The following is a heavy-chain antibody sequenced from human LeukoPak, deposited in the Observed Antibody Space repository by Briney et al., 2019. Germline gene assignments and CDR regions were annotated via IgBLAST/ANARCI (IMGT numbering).Heavy chain of an antibody. CDR2: SNAGNGNT. CDR1: GYTFTSYA. D-gene: IGHD2-15*01. Sequence: ASVKVSCKASGYTFTSYAMHWVRQAPGQRLEWMGWSNAGNGNTKYSQEFQGRVTITRDTSASTAYMELSSLRSEDMAVYYCAGGAPRHCSGGSCYDGAFDIWGQGTMVTVSS. V-gene: IGHV1-3*02. J-gene: IGHJ3*02. CDR3: AGGAPRHCSGGSCYDGAFDI.